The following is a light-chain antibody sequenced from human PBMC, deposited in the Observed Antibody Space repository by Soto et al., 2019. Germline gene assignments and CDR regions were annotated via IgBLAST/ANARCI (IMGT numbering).Light chain of an antibody. CDR3: NSYSGSNIYV. V-gene: IGLV2-8*01. CDR1: SSDVGGYNF. J-gene: IGLJ1*01. Sequence: QSALTQPPSASGSPGQSVTISCTGTSSDVGGYNFVSWYQHHPGKAPKLIIYEVNKRPSGVPNRSSGSKSGNTASLTVSGLQAEYEGDYYCNSYSGSNIYVFGTGTKLTVL. CDR2: EVN.